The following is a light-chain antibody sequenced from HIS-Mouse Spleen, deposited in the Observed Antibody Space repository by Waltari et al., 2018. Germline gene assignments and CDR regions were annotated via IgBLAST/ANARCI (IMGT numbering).Light chain of an antibody. J-gene: IGLJ2*01. CDR2: ESS. CDR1: SRAVGSYNL. CDR3: CSYAGSSTLV. Sequence: QSALTQPASVSGSPGQSITISCTGTSRAVGSYNLVSWYQQHPGKAPKLLIYESSKRPSGVSNRFSGSKSGNTASLTISGLQAEDEADYYCCSYAGSSTLVFGGGTKLTVL. V-gene: IGLV2-23*01.